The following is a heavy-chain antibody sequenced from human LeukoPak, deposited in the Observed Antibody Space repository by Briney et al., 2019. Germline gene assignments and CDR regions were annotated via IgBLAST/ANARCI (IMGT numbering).Heavy chain of an antibody. J-gene: IGHJ3*02. CDR3: ARVGTLTAAGDGAFDI. Sequence: GGSLRLSCAASGFTFSSYEMNWVRQAPGKGLEWVSVIYSGGATYYTDSVKGRFTISRDNAKNSLYLQMNSLRAEDTAVYYCARVGTLTAAGDGAFDIWGQGTMVTVSS. CDR1: GFTFSSYE. V-gene: IGHV3-48*03. CDR2: IYSGGAT. D-gene: IGHD6-13*01.